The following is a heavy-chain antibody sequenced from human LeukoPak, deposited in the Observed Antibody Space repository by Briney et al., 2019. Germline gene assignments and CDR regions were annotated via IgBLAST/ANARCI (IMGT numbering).Heavy chain of an antibody. CDR1: GYTFISYD. V-gene: IGHV1-8*01. D-gene: IGHD2-21*01. CDR3: ASLCSIWWCLHDWCVP. J-gene: IGHJ5*02. CDR2: MNPNSGNT. Sequence: ATSVKVSCKASGYTFISYDINWVRQATGQGLEWMGWMNPNSGNTDYAQRFQGRVTMTTDTSTSTAYMELRSLRSDDAAVYYCASLCSIWWCLHDWCVPWREETLVTVSS.